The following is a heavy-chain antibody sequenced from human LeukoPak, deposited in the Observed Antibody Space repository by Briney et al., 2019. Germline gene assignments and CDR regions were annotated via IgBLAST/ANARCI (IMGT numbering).Heavy chain of an antibody. CDR3: QLWWRLLFLDY. D-gene: IGHD2-21*02. J-gene: IGHJ4*02. Sequence: PSETLSLTCTVSGGSISSGGYYWSWTRQHPGKGLEWIGYIYYSGSTYYNPSLKSRVTISVDTSKNQFSLKLSSVTAADTAVYYFQLWWRLLFLDYWGQGTLVTVSS. CDR2: IYYSGST. V-gene: IGHV4-31*03. CDR1: GGSISSGGYY.